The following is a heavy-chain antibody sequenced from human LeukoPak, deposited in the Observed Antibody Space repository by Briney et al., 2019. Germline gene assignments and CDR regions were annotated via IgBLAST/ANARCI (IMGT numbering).Heavy chain of an antibody. Sequence: PGRSLRLSCAASGFTFDDYAMHWVRQAPGKGLEWVSGISWNSGSIGYADSVKDRFTISRDNAKNSLYLQMNSLRAEDMALYYCAKAASAMVRGVIVGWGQGTLVTVSS. D-gene: IGHD3-10*01. J-gene: IGHJ4*02. CDR2: ISWNSGSI. CDR3: AKAASAMVRGVIVG. V-gene: IGHV3-9*03. CDR1: GFTFDDYA.